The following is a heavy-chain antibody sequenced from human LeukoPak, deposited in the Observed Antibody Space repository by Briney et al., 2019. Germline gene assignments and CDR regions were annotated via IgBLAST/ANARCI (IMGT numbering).Heavy chain of an antibody. CDR2: IYNSGTT. CDR1: GDSISSGDYS. J-gene: IGHJ4*02. CDR3: ARSLKPDFSRYCSSTSCYSSPYYFDY. D-gene: IGHD2-2*01. V-gene: IGHV4-30-4*07. Sequence: SQTLSLTCAVSGDSISSGDYSWSWIRQPPGTGLEWIGYIYNSGTTNYNPSLKSRVTISVDTSKNQFSLKLSSVTAADTAVYYCARSLKPDFSRYCSSTSCYSSPYYFDYWGQGTLVTVSS.